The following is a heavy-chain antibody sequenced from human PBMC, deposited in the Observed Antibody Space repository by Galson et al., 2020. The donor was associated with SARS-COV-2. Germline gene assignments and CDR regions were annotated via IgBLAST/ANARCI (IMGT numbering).Heavy chain of an antibody. J-gene: IGHJ4*02. Sequence: ETSETLSLTCTVSGGSISSSTYYWDWIRQPPGKGLEWIGNIFYSGGIYSGSSGSTYYNPSLKSRVSISIDTSKNYFSLRLTSVTAADTAVYYCARQGQFLETPFDHWGQGTLVTVSS. V-gene: IGHV4-39*01. CDR2: IFYSGGIYSGSSGST. CDR1: GGSISSSTYY. D-gene: IGHD3-3*01. CDR3: ARQGQFLETPFDH.